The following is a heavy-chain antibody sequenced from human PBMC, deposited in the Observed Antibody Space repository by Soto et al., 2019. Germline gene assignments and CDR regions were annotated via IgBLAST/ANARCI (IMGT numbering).Heavy chain of an antibody. Sequence: VQLQESGPGLVKRSQTLSLTCRVSGGSISSCGYYWSWIRQHPGKGLELIGYIYYSGSTYYKPSLKSRVTISVDTSKNQFSLKLSSVTAADTAGYYCVRGVAGTWFDPWGKGTLVTVSS. D-gene: IGHD1-1*01. CDR3: VRGVAGTWFDP. CDR1: GGSISSCGYY. J-gene: IGHJ5*02. V-gene: IGHV4-31*03. CDR2: IYYSGST.